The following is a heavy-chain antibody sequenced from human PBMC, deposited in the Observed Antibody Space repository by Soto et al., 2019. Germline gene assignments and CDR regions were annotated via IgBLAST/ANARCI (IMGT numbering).Heavy chain of an antibody. D-gene: IGHD3-22*01. CDR2: VYHNGDT. J-gene: IGHJ4*02. CDR3: AGNVYYSIDY. CDR1: GGSISSNW. Sequence: SETLSVTCAVSGGSISSNWWSWVRQSPGEGLEWLGEVYHNGDTNYNPSLKSRVTISVDKSINQLSLKLNSVTAADTAVYYCAGNVYYSIDYWGQGTLATVSS. V-gene: IGHV4-4*02.